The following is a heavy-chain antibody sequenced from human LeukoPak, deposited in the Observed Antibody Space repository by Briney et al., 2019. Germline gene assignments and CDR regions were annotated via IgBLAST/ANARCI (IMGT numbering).Heavy chain of an antibody. Sequence: GSLGLSCAASGFPLSSYSMNWVRQAPGKGAGLVSDISSTSIYTNYADSVKGRFTISRDNAKNSLYLQLNSLRAEDTAVYYCARSRSIAGDGFDIWGQGTMVTVSS. CDR1: GFPLSSYS. D-gene: IGHD2-21*01. CDR2: ISSTSIYT. CDR3: ARSRSIAGDGFDI. V-gene: IGHV3-21*05. J-gene: IGHJ3*02.